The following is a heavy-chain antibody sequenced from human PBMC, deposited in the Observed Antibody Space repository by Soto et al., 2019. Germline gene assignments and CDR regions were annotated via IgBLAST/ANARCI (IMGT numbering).Heavy chain of an antibody. CDR3: TKQKGDSRTYNGMDG. J-gene: IGHJ6*02. CDR1: GDSVSSNSAA. D-gene: IGHD2-21*02. V-gene: IGHV6-1*01. Sequence: SQTLSLTCAISGDSVSSNSAAWNWIRQSPSRGLEWLGRAYYRSQWYYDSAVSVRSRITVIPDTSKNQFSLQLNSVTPEDTAVCYCTKQKGDSRTYNGMDGWGQGTTVTVSS. CDR2: AYYRSQWYY.